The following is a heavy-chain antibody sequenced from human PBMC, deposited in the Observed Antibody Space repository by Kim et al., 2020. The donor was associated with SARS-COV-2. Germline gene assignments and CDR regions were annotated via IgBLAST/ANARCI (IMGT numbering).Heavy chain of an antibody. CDR1: GYSFTSYW. V-gene: IGHV5-51*01. CDR2: FYPGDSDT. J-gene: IGHJ4*02. D-gene: IGHD6-6*01. CDR3: ARRYSSSSQTDY. Sequence: GESLMISCKASGYSFTSYWIAWVRQMPGKGLEWMGIFYPGDSDTKYSPSFQGQVTFSADKSISTAYLQWNSLKASDTAMYYCARRYSSSSQTDYWGQGTL.